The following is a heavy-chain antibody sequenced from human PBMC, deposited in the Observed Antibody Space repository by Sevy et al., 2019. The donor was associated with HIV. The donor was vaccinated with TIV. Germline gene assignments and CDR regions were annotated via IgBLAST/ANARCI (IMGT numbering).Heavy chain of an antibody. CDR1: GGSFSGYY. J-gene: IGHJ4*02. CDR2: INHSGSA. D-gene: IGHD3-16*01. CDR3: ARSGYVGTTFGGINS. Sequence: SETLSLTCAVYGGSFSGYYWNWIRQAPGKGLEWIGKINHSGSANYNPSLKSRVTISVDTSKNQFSLKLGSVTAADTAVYYCARSGYVGTTFGGINSWGQGTLVTVSS. V-gene: IGHV4-34*01.